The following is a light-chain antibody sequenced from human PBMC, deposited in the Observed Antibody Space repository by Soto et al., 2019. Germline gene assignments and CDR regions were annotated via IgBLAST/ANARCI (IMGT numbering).Light chain of an antibody. CDR2: GNT. CDR3: QSDDSDLTEFYV. Sequence: QSVLTQPPSVSGAPRRTVTLSCTGSDSNIGAGFDVHWYQHLPGADPKLLIYGNTRRPSGVPDRFSGSQSGTSASLAISGLQAEDEGDYYCQSDDSDLTEFYVFGTGTKLTVL. CDR1: DSNIGAGFD. V-gene: IGLV1-40*01. J-gene: IGLJ1*01.